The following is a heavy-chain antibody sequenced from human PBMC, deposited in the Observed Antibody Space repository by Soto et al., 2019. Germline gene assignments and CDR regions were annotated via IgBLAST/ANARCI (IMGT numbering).Heavy chain of an antibody. CDR2: ITPMFGIG. Sequence: QVQLVQSGAEVKKPGSSVKVSCKASGGTFNRYAISWLRQAPGQGPEWMGGITPMFGIGNYAQKFQGRVTIPADESKATVHMELRRLTCEDTAVYYWAQTLGSAVAGPGRFDLWGRGTRVIVSS. D-gene: IGHD6-19*01. J-gene: IGHJ2*01. CDR1: GGTFNRYA. CDR3: AQTLGSAVAGPGRFDL. V-gene: IGHV1-69*12.